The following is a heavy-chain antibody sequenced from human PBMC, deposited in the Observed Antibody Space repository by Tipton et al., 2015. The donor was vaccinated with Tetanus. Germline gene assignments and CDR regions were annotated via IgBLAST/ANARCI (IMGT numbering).Heavy chain of an antibody. V-gene: IGHV3-23*01. D-gene: IGHD6-19*01. J-gene: IGHJ5*01. Sequence: SLRLSCAASGMTLSYYAMSWVRQAPGKGLEWVSGISGSGDRIFYADSVKGRFSISRDNAKNTLYLQMNSLRVEDTAVYYCVRDGCSSGWLACWGQGTLVVFSS. CDR3: VRDGCSSGWLAC. CDR1: GMTLSYYA. CDR2: ISGSGDRI.